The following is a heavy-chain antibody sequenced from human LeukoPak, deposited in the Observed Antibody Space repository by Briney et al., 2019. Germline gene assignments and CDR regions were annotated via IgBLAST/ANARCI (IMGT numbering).Heavy chain of an antibody. CDR3: AKDLIPYCGGDCYSDY. CDR2: ISYDGSNK. Sequence: GGSLRLSCAASGFTFSSYEMNWVRQAPGKGLEWVAVISYDGSNKYYADSVKGRFTISRDNSKNTLYLQMNSLRAEDTAVYYCAKDLIPYCGGDCYSDYWGQGTLVTVSS. V-gene: IGHV3-30*18. CDR1: GFTFSSYE. D-gene: IGHD2-21*02. J-gene: IGHJ4*02.